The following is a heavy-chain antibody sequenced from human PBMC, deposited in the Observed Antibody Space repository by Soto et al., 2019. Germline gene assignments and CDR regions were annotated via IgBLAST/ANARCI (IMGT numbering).Heavy chain of an antibody. CDR1: GFTFCSYS. Sequence: WGSLRLSCVVSGFTFCSYSMDWVRQAPGKGLEWVSYITSGSSTIHYADSVKGRFTISRDNAKNSVFLQMNSLRVEDTAVYYCVRDAGSLGYWGQGTLVTVSS. CDR3: VRDAGSLGY. D-gene: IGHD3-10*01. V-gene: IGHV3-48*01. J-gene: IGHJ4*02. CDR2: ITSGSSTI.